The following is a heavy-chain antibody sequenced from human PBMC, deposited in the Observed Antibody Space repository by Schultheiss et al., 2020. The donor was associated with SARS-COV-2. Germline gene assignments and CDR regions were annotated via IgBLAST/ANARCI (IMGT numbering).Heavy chain of an antibody. J-gene: IGHJ4*02. Sequence: ASVKVSCKASGYTFTGYYMHWVRQAPGQGLEWMGWINPNSGGTNFAQKFQGWVTMTRDTSISTAYMELSRLRSDDTAVYYCATEGWLGSTRLFDSWGQGTLVTVSS. CDR1: GYTFTGYY. D-gene: IGHD6-19*01. V-gene: IGHV1-2*04. CDR3: ATEGWLGSTRLFDS. CDR2: INPNSGGT.